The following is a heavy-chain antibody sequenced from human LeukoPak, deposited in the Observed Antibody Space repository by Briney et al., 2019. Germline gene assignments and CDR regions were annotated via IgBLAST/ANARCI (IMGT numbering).Heavy chain of an antibody. Sequence: GGSLRLSCAASGFTVSSNYMSWVRQAPGKGVEGVSVIYSGGSTYYADSVKGRFTISRDNSKNTLYLQMDSLRAEDTAVYYCARVVGYCSSTSCYRGEYYYYGMDVWGQGTTVTVSS. V-gene: IGHV3-66*02. CDR3: ARVVGYCSSTSCYRGEYYYYGMDV. CDR1: GFTVSSNY. J-gene: IGHJ6*02. D-gene: IGHD2-2*01. CDR2: IYSGGST.